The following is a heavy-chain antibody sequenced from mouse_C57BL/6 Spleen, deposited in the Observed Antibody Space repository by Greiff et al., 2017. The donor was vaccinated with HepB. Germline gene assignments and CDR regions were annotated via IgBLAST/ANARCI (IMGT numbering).Heavy chain of an antibody. D-gene: IGHD1-2*01. CDR1: GFSLSTFGMG. Sequence: QVTLKECGPGILQPSQTLSLTCSFSGFSLSTFGMGVGWIRQPSGKGLEWLAHIWWDDDKYYNPALKSRLTISKDTSKNQVFLKIANVDTADTATYYCARIAREPTTAVPYYFDYWGQGTTLTVSS. CDR2: IWWDDDK. J-gene: IGHJ2*01. V-gene: IGHV8-8*01. CDR3: ARIAREPTTAVPYYFDY.